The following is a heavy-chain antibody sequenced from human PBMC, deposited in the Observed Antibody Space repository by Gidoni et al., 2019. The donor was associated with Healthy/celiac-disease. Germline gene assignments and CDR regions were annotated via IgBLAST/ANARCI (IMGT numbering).Heavy chain of an antibody. CDR1: GYTFTSYD. J-gene: IGHJ6*02. D-gene: IGHD2-15*01. Sequence: QLQLVQSGAEVKKPGASVKVSCKASGYTFTSYDITWVRQATGQGLEWMGWMNPNSGNTGYAQKFQGRVTMIRNTSISTAYMELRSMRSEETAVYYCAREGVVVAATSYYFYYGIDVWDQGTTVTVSS. V-gene: IGHV1-8*01. CDR3: AREGVVVAATSYYFYYGIDV. CDR2: MNPNSGNT.